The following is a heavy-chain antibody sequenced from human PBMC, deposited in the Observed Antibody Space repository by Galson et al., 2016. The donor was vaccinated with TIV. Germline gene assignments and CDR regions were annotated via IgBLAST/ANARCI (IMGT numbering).Heavy chain of an antibody. D-gene: IGHD6-13*01. CDR3: ARDAPYSSSWSIDY. V-gene: IGHV1-18*04. CDR1: GYTFTNYG. J-gene: IGHJ4*02. CDR2: ISGYDTNT. Sequence: SVKVSCKASGYTFTNYGISWVRQAPGQGLEWMGWISGYDTNTEYVQKLQDRVTMTKDTSTSTAYMELRTLRYDDTAVYYCARDAPYSSSWSIDYWGQGSLVTVSS.